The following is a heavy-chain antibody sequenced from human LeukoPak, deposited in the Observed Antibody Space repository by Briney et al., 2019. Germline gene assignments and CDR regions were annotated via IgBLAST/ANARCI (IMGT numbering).Heavy chain of an antibody. V-gene: IGHV1-2*02. CDR2: INPNSGGT. CDR1: GYTFTGYY. D-gene: IGHD3-9*01. Sequence: ASVKVSCKASGYTFTGYYMHWVRQVPGQGLEWMGWINPNSGGTNYAQKFQGRVTMTRDTSISTAYMELSRLRSDDTAVYYCARDNVLRYFDWLQSYWYFDLWGRGTLVTVSS. CDR3: ARDNVLRYFDWLQSYWYFDL. J-gene: IGHJ2*01.